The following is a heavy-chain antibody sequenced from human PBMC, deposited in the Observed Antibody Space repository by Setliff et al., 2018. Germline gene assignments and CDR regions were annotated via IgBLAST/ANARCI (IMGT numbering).Heavy chain of an antibody. CDR1: GGTFRTDG. D-gene: IGHD4-4*01. CDR2: IIPVFRSA. CDR3: ARDTHINYNNPQVGWFDP. V-gene: IGHV1-69*13. Sequence: ASVKVSCKASGGTFRTDGFNWVRQAPGQGLEWMGRIIPVFRSAKYAQKFQDRVTITADESTSTAYMELSSLRSEDTAIYYCARDTHINYNNPQVGWFDPWGQGTQVTVSS. J-gene: IGHJ5*02.